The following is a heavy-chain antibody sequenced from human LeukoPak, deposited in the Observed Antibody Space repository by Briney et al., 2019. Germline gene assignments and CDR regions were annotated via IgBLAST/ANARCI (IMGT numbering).Heavy chain of an antibody. CDR2: ISAYNGNT. D-gene: IGHD5-18*01. CDR3: ARVLGIQLWGSSDY. J-gene: IGHJ4*02. CDR1: GYTFTSYG. Sequence: ASVKVSFKASGYTFTSYGITWVRQAPGQGLEWMGWISAYNGNTNYAQKFQDRVTMTTDTSTSTAYVELRSLRSDDTAMYYCARVLGIQLWGSSDYWGQGTLVTVSS. V-gene: IGHV1-18*01.